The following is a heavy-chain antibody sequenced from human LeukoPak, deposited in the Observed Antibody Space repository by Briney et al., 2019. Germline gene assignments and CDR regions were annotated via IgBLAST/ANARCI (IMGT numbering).Heavy chain of an antibody. J-gene: IGHJ6*02. D-gene: IGHD2-2*01. V-gene: IGHV4-34*01. CDR3: ARGYCSSTSYYYYYGMDV. CDR1: GGSFSGYY. Sequence: SETLSLTCAVYGGSFSGYYWSWIRQPPGKGLEWIGEINHSGSTNYNPSLKSRVTISVDTSKNQFSLKLSSVTAADTAVYYCARGYCSSTSYYYYYGMDVWGQGTTVTVSS. CDR2: INHSGST.